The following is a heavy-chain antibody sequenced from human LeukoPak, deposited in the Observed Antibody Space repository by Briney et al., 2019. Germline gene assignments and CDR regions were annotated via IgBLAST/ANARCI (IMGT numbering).Heavy chain of an antibody. CDR3: ARLGGYKDY. Sequence: PGGSLRLSCAASGFTFSAYEMNWVRQAPGKGLEWVSYISSSGSTTYYADSVQGRFTISRDNAKNSLHLRTNSLRAGDTAVYYCARLGGYKDYWGQGTLVTVSS. D-gene: IGHD3-22*01. CDR2: ISSSGSTT. J-gene: IGHJ4*02. CDR1: GFTFSAYE. V-gene: IGHV3-48*03.